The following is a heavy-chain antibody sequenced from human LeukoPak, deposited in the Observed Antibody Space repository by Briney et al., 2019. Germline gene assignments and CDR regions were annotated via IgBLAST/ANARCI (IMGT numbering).Heavy chain of an antibody. CDR2: IYTSGST. V-gene: IGHV4-61*02. CDR1: GGSISSGSYY. CDR3: ARKSFHTSSYDY. D-gene: IGHD2-2*01. J-gene: IGHJ4*02. Sequence: SETLSLTCTVSGGSISSGSYYWSWIRQPAGKGLEWIGRIYTSGSTNYNPSLKSRVTISVDTSKNQSSLNLSSVTAADTAVYYCARKSFHTSSYDYWGQGTLVTVSS.